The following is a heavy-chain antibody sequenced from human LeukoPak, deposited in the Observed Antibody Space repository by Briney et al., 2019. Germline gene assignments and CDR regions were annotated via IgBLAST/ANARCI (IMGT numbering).Heavy chain of an antibody. V-gene: IGHV4-59*08. Sequence: SSETLSLTCTVSGGSISSYYWSWTRQPPGKGLEWIGYIYYSGSTNYNPSLKSRVTISVDTSKNQFSLKLSSVTAADTAVYYCAREVYYYDSSGYVSWFDPWGQGTLVTVSS. CDR2: IYYSGST. J-gene: IGHJ5*02. CDR3: AREVYYYDSSGYVSWFDP. D-gene: IGHD3-22*01. CDR1: GGSISSYY.